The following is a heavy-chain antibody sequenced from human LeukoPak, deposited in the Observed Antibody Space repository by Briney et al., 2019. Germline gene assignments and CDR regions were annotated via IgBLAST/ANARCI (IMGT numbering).Heavy chain of an antibody. D-gene: IGHD3-22*01. CDR1: GLPFSEYS. J-gene: IGHJ3*02. CDR2: ISKSSTFI. Sequence: PGGSLRLSCVASGLPFSEYSMSWVRQAPGKGLEWVSCISKSSTFIHYADSVKGRFTISRDNAKNSLFLQMNSLRAEDTAVYYCVGGKRDYYYDTSGYYVESFDNWGQGTMVTVSS. V-gene: IGHV3-21*01. CDR3: VGGKRDYYYDTSGYYVESFDN.